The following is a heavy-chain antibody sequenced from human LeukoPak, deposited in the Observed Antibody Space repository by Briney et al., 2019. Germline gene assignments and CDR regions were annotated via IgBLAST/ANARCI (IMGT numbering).Heavy chain of an antibody. V-gene: IGHV4-59*01. CDR1: GGSFSGYY. J-gene: IGHJ4*02. Sequence: SETLSLTCAVYGGSFSGYYWSWIRQPPGKGLEWIGYIYYSGSTNYNPSLKSRVTISVDTSKNQFSLKLSSVTAADTAVYYCARGREEQWLEKGGYYFDYWGQGTLVTVSS. CDR2: IYYSGST. CDR3: ARGREEQWLEKGGYYFDY. D-gene: IGHD6-19*01.